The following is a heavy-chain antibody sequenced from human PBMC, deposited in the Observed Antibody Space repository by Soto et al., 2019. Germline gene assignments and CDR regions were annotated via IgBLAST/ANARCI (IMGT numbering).Heavy chain of an antibody. Sequence: QVQLQESGPGLVTPSQPLSLTCPVSGGSISSGGYYWSWILQHPGKGLEWIGYIYYSGSTYYNPSVKSRVIIAVDTSKNQISLKLSSVTAADTAVYYCARAEIGYSYGLGYWGQGTLVTVSS. CDR1: GGSISSGGYY. CDR3: ARAEIGYSYGLGY. D-gene: IGHD5-18*01. J-gene: IGHJ4*02. CDR2: IYYSGST. V-gene: IGHV4-31*03.